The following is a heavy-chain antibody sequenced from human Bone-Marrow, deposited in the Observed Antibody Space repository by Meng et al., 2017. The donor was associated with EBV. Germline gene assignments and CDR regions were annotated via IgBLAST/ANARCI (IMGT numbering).Heavy chain of an antibody. J-gene: IGHJ4*02. CDR3: ARLHSISRTSAFFDY. V-gene: IGHV1-18*01. CDR2: ISGYSDNT. Sequence: QVQLVQSGSEVKKPGAAVKFSCKASGYTFTNYGVSWVRQAPGQGLEWLGWISGYSDNTKYSEKLQGRVTMTIDTSTSTGYMELRNVASDDTAIYFCARLHSISRTSAFFDYWGQGTLVTVAS. CDR1: GYTFTNYG. D-gene: IGHD6-13*01.